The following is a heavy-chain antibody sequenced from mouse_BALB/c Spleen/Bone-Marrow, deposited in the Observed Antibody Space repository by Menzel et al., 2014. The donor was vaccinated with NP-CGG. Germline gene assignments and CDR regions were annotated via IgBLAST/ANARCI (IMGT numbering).Heavy chain of an antibody. Sequence: VQLKESGPELVKPGASVKVSCKASGYAFTSYNMYWVKQSHGKSLEWIGYIDPYNGGTSYNQKFKGKATLTVDKPSSTAYMHLNSLTSEDSAVYYCAREDYGSSPDYWGQGTTLTVSS. CDR3: AREDYGSSPDY. D-gene: IGHD1-1*01. CDR2: IDPYNGGT. V-gene: IGHV1S135*01. CDR1: GYAFTSYN. J-gene: IGHJ2*01.